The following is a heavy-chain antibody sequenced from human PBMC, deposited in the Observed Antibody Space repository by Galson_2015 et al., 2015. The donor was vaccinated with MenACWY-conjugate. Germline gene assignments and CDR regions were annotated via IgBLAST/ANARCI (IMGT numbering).Heavy chain of an antibody. D-gene: IGHD2-15*01. CDR3: ARRHCSSGSCFFDY. J-gene: IGHJ4*01. Sequence: ETLSLTCTVSGGSISSYYLSWIRQPPGKGLEWIGYIYYSGTTKYNPSLKSRVTISADTSKTQFSLRLNSVTAADTAVYYCARRHCSSGSCFFDYGGQEAWSPSPQ. CDR2: IYYSGTT. CDR1: GGSISSYY. V-gene: IGHV4-59*08.